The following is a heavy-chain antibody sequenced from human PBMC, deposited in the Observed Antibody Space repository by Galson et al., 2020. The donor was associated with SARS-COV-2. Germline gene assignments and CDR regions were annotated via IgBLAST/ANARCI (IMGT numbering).Heavy chain of an antibody. D-gene: IGHD3-10*01. CDR3: ARDGGYGSWTYYLPY. CDR2: IIYSGST. Sequence: SETLYLSCTASSVTISSGGYYWSWIRQHPEKGLEWVGDIIYSGSTNYNPSLKSRVTVSVDTTKNQFSLKLSSVTAADTAVYYCARDGGYGSWTYYLPYWGQGALVTVSS. J-gene: IGHJ4*02. CDR1: SVTISSGGYY. V-gene: IGHV4-31*03.